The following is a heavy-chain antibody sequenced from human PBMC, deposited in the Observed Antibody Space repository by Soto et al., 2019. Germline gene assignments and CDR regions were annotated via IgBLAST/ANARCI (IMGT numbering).Heavy chain of an antibody. CDR1: GFTLRSVW. CDR3: GRDEVRNGVGV. CDR2: IKGDGSEK. J-gene: IGHJ6*02. V-gene: IGHV3-7*01. Sequence: GGSLKSSGVASGFTLRSVWMSCLRQAPGKGREWVANIKGDGSEKRYVDSVQGRFTISRENAKNSVYLKMNSLRAEDTALYYCGRDEVRNGVGVWGQGTTVTVSS.